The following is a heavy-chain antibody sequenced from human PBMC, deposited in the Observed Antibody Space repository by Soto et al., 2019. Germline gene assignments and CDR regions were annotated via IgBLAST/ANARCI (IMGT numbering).Heavy chain of an antibody. D-gene: IGHD6-19*01. J-gene: IGHJ5*02. CDR1: GFTFSSYG. Sequence: QVQLVESGGGVVQPGRSLRLSCAASGFTFSSYGMHWVRQAPGKGLEWVAVVSYDGSRKRYADSMKGRFTVSRDNSKNTLFLEMNSLRGEDTAVYYCAKDNGQISSGSYHNGLDHWGQGTLVTVS. CDR2: VSYDGSRK. CDR3: AKDNGQISSGSYHNGLDH. V-gene: IGHV3-30*18.